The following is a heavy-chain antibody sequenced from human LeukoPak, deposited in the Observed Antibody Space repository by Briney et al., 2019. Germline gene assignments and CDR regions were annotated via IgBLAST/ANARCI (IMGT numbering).Heavy chain of an antibody. J-gene: IGHJ4*02. CDR2: IIPIFGTA. CDR1: GGTFSSYA. V-gene: IGHV1-69*05. Sequence: RASVKVSCKASGGTFSSYAISWVRPAPGQGLEWMGGIIPIFGTANYAQKFQGRVTITTDESTSTAYMELSSLRSEDTAVYYCARRGGRYYGSGSYYSPLGYWGQGTLVTVSS. CDR3: ARRGGRYYGSGSYYSPLGY. D-gene: IGHD3-10*01.